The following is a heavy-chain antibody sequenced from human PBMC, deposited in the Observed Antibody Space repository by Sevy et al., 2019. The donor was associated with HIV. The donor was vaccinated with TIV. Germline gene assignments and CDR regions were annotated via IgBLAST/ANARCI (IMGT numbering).Heavy chain of an antibody. CDR3: TTVQYYDSSGYYVDI. Sequence: GGSLRLSYAASGFTFSSAWMSWVRQAPGKGLEWVGRIKSKTDGGTTDYAAPVKGRFTISRDDSKNTLYLQMNSLKTEDTAVYYCTTVQYYDSSGYYVDIWGQGTMVTVSS. V-gene: IGHV3-15*01. CDR1: GFTFSSAW. D-gene: IGHD3-22*01. J-gene: IGHJ3*02. CDR2: IKSKTDGGTT.